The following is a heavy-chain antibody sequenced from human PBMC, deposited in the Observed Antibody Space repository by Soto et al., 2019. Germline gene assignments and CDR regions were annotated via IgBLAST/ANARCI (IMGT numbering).Heavy chain of an antibody. Sequence: EVQLVESGGGLVQPGGSLRLSCVASGFTFNSHTMNWVRQAPGKGLEWLSYISDSSSTIYYADSVKGRFTISRDNAKNSLYLQMNSLSADETAVYYCAREVGATGYRGQGTLVTVSS. CDR1: GFTFNSHT. J-gene: IGHJ4*02. CDR3: AREVGATGY. CDR2: ISDSSSTI. V-gene: IGHV3-48*04. D-gene: IGHD1-26*01.